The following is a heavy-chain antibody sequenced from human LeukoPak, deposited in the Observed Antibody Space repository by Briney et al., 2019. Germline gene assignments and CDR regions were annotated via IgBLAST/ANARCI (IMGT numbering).Heavy chain of an antibody. CDR2: ISAYNGNT. D-gene: IGHD1-26*01. J-gene: IGHJ3*02. V-gene: IGHV1-18*01. Sequence: ASVKVSCKASGYTFTSYGISWVRQAPGQGLEWMGWISAYNGNTNYAQTLQGRVTMTTDTSTSTAYRELRSLRSDDTAVYYCAATRFSGSYFGPDAFDIWGQGTMVTVSS. CDR3: AATRFSGSYFGPDAFDI. CDR1: GYTFTSYG.